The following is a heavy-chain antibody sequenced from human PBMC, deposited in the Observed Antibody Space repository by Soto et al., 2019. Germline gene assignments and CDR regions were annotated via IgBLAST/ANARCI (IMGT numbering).Heavy chain of an antibody. CDR3: VRPNFGALTHFDF. V-gene: IGHV5-51*01. Sequence: GESLKISCKAIGYTFPNYWIGWVRQTPGKGLEWMGIIFPGDSDTRYNPSFEGQVTVSADESISTAYLQWNTLKASDTAMYYCVRPNFGALTHFDFWGQGTLVTVSS. CDR1: GYTFPNYW. CDR2: IFPGDSDT. D-gene: IGHD3-16*01. J-gene: IGHJ4*02.